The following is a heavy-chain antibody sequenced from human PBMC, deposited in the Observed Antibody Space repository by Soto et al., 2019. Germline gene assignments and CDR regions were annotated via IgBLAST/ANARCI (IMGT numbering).Heavy chain of an antibody. D-gene: IGHD6-13*01. CDR2: IFYSGST. CDR1: GGSISSSSFY. CDR3: ARHQSHSSSYVDP. Sequence: SETLSLTCTVSGGSISSSSFYWGWIRQPPGKGLEWIGSIFYSGSTYYNPSLKSRVTISVDTSKNQFSLKLSSVTAADTAVYYCARHQSHSSSYVDPWGQGTLVTVS. V-gene: IGHV4-39*01. J-gene: IGHJ5*02.